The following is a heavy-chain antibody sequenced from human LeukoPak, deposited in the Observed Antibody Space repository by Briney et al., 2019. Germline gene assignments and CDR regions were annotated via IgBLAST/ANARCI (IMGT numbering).Heavy chain of an antibody. Sequence: SETLSLTCAVYGGSFSGYYWSWIRQPPGKGLEWIGEINHSGSTNYNPSLKSRATISVDTSKNQFSLKLSSVTAADTAVYYCARGRLVTGTCNWFDPWGQGTLVTVSS. CDR2: INHSGST. CDR1: GGSFSGYY. D-gene: IGHD1-7*01. V-gene: IGHV4-34*01. J-gene: IGHJ5*02. CDR3: ARGRLVTGTCNWFDP.